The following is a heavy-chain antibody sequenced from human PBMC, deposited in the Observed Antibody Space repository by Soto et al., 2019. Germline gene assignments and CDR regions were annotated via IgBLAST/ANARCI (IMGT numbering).Heavy chain of an antibody. CDR1: GVTFSDYY. J-gene: IGHJ4*02. V-gene: IGHV3-11*04. CDR3: ARDRRNDILTGYAY. CDR2: IKQSGSEK. Sequence: GGSLRLSCAASGVTFSDYYMSWIRQAPGKGLEWVSNIKQSGSEKYYADSVKGRFTISRDNAKNSLYLQMNSLRAEDTAVYYCARDRRNDILTGYAYWGQGTLVTVSS. D-gene: IGHD3-9*01.